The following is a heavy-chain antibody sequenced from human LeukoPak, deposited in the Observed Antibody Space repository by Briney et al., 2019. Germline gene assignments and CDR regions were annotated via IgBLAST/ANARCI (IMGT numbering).Heavy chain of an antibody. Sequence: SETLSLTCTVSGGSISSYYWSWIRQPPGKGLEWIGYIYYSGSTNYNPSLESRVTISVDTSKNQFSLKLSSVTAADTAVYYCARQGAAGTIDYWGQGTLVTVSS. D-gene: IGHD6-13*01. J-gene: IGHJ4*02. CDR1: GGSISSYY. CDR3: ARQGAAGTIDY. V-gene: IGHV4-59*08. CDR2: IYYSGST.